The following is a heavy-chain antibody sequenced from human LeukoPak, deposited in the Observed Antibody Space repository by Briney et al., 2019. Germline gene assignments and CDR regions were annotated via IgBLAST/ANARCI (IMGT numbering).Heavy chain of an antibody. D-gene: IGHD3-16*01. Sequence: SETLSLTCTVSGGSISSYYWSWIRQPPGKGLEWIGYIYYSGSTYYNPSLKSRVTISVDTSKNQLSLKLSSVTAADTAVYYCARDLWRSSFDYWGQGTLVTVSS. CDR3: ARDLWRSSFDY. CDR1: GGSISSYY. CDR2: IYYSGST. V-gene: IGHV4-30-4*01. J-gene: IGHJ4*02.